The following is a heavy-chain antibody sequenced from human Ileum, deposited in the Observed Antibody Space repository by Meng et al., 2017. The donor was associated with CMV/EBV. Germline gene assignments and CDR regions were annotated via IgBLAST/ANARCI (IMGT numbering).Heavy chain of an antibody. CDR1: GFTFSSYW. Sequence: GESLKISCAASGFTFSSYWMHWVRQAPGKGLVWVSRINNDGSGTDYADSVKGRFTISRDNSKNTLYLQMNSLRAEDTDVYYCAKTQDLWSGYHGYYYYGMDVWGQGTTVTVAS. CDR3: AKTQDLWSGYHGYYYYGMDV. CDR2: INNDGSGT. J-gene: IGHJ6*01. D-gene: IGHD3-3*01. V-gene: IGHV3-74*01.